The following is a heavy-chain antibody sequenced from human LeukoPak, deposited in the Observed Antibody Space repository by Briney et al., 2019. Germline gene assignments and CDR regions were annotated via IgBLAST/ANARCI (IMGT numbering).Heavy chain of an antibody. CDR3: AADRRVYCTGGTCYLNWFDP. CDR2: IVLLSGHT. V-gene: IGHV1-58*02. Sequence: TSVKVSCKASGFTFSSSAMQWVRQARGQRLEWIGWIVLLSGHTNFAQKFQERVTITRDMSTSTAYMELSSLRSDDTAVYYCAADRRVYCTGGTCYLNWFDPWGQGTLVTVSS. CDR1: GFTFSSSA. D-gene: IGHD2-15*01. J-gene: IGHJ5*02.